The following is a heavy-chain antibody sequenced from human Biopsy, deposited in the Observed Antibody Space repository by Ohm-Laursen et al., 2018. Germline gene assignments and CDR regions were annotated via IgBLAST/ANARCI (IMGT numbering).Heavy chain of an antibody. Sequence: GSSVKASCKASGGPSSNYAFSWVRQAPGQGLEWMGGIITFFRTVNYAQNFQGRLTITADEFTDTAYMELRSLRSEDTAVYYCAPQTPRDPDILTGAYHYDMAVWGQGTTVTVSS. CDR3: APQTPRDPDILTGAYHYDMAV. CDR2: IITFFRTV. CDR1: GGPSSNYA. D-gene: IGHD3-9*01. J-gene: IGHJ6*02. V-gene: IGHV1-69*01.